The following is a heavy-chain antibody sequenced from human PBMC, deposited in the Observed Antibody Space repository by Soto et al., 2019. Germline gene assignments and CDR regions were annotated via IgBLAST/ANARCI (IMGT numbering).Heavy chain of an antibody. CDR1: GFTFSSYW. D-gene: IGHD3-9*01. CDR3: AKLPYYDILTGYSPPSDVFEI. CDR2: INSDGSST. J-gene: IGHJ3*02. V-gene: IGHV3-74*01. Sequence: GGSLRLSCAASGFTFSSYWMHWVRQAPGKGLVWVSRINSDGSSTSYADSVKGRFTISRDNAKNTLYLQMNSLRAEDTAVYYCAKLPYYDILTGYSPPSDVFEIRGQGSLVIVSS.